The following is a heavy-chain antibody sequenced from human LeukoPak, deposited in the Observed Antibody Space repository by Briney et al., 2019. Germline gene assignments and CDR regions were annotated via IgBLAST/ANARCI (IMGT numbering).Heavy chain of an antibody. J-gene: IGHJ6*02. V-gene: IGHV1-69*10. CDR1: GGTFSSYA. Sequence: ASVKVSCKASGGTFSSYAISWVRQAPGQGLEWMGGIIPILGIANYAQKFQGRVTITADKSTSTAYMELSSLRSEDTAVYYCARDSSSGSGSYYNVYYYYYGMDVWGQGTTVTVSS. D-gene: IGHD3-10*01. CDR3: ARDSSSGSGSYYNVYYYYYGMDV. CDR2: IIPILGIA.